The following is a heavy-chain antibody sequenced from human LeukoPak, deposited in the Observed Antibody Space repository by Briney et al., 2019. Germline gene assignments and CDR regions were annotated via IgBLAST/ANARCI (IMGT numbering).Heavy chain of an antibody. V-gene: IGHV1-24*01. J-gene: IGHJ6*02. Sequence: ASVKVSCKVSGYTHTELSMHWVRQAPGKGLEWMGGFDPEDGETIYAQKFQGRVTMTEDTSTDTAYMELSSLKASDTAMYYCARQSQSSVTTSYYYGMDVWGQGTTVTVSS. CDR1: GYTHTELS. D-gene: IGHD4-17*01. CDR3: ARQSQSSVTTSYYYGMDV. CDR2: FDPEDGET.